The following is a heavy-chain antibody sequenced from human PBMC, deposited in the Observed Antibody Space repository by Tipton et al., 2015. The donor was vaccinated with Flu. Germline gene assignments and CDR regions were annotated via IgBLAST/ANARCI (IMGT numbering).Heavy chain of an antibody. Sequence: SLRLSCAASGFTFSSYWMSWVRQAQGNGLEWVANIKQDGSEKYYVDSVKGRFTISRDTAKNSLYLQMYSLRAGDTAVYYCAREGYCSSASTSYYYYMDVWGKGPTVTVSS. V-gene: IGHV3-7*03. CDR3: AREGYCSSASTSYYYYMDV. CDR2: IKQDGSEK. D-gene: IGHD2-2*01. J-gene: IGHJ6*03. CDR1: GFTFSSYW.